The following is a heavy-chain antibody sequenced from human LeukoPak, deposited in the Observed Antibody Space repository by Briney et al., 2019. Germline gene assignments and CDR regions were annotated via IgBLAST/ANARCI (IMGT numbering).Heavy chain of an antibody. CDR1: GGSISSSSYY. CDR3: ARELDAAAGPPYYYYYMDV. Sequence: SETLSLTCTVSGGSISSSSYYWGWIRQPPGKGLEWIGSIYYSGSTYYNPSLKSRVTISVDTSKNQFSLKLSSVTAADTAVYYCARELDAAAGPPYYYYYMDVWGKGTTVTVSS. J-gene: IGHJ6*03. D-gene: IGHD6-13*01. CDR2: IYYSGST. V-gene: IGHV4-39*02.